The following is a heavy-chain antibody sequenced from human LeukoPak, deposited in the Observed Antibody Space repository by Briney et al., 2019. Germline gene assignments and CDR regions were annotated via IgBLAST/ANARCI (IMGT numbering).Heavy chain of an antibody. Sequence: GGSLRLSCAASGFTFSDYNMRWIRQAPGKGLEWVSSISRSGSTKYYADSVKGRFTISRDNAKNSLYLQMNSLRAEDTAVYYCAELGITMIGGVWGKGTTVTISS. CDR2: ISRSGSTK. D-gene: IGHD3-10*02. V-gene: IGHV3-11*04. CDR3: AELGITMIGGV. J-gene: IGHJ6*04. CDR1: GFTFSDYN.